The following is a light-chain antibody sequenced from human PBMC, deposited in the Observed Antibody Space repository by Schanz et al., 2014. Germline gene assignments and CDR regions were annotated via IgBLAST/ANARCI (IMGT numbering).Light chain of an antibody. CDR2: DVT. J-gene: IGLJ3*02. V-gene: IGLV2-14*02. Sequence: QSALTQPPSASGSPGQSITISCTGTSSDVGNYNLVSWYQQHPGKAPKLLTYDVTERPSGVPDRFSGSRSGSTASLTVSGLQADDEADYYCNSYTTIATLMFGGGTKLTVL. CDR1: SSDVGNYNL. CDR3: NSYTTIATLM.